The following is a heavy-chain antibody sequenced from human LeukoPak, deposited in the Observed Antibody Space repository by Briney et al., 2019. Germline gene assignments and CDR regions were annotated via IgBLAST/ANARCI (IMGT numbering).Heavy chain of an antibody. CDR3: ARQFYTAIVLFWFDP. CDR2: IYYSGST. D-gene: IGHD5-18*01. Sequence: SETLSLTCAVYGGSFSGYYWSWIRQPPRKGLEWIGSIYYSGSTYYNPSLKSRVTISVDTSKNQFSLKLSSVTAADTAVYYCARQFYTAIVLFWFDPWGLGTLVTVSS. V-gene: IGHV4-34*01. CDR1: GGSFSGYY. J-gene: IGHJ5*02.